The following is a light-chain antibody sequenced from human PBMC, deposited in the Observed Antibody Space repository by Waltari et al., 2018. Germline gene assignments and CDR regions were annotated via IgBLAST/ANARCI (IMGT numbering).Light chain of an antibody. Sequence: IVMTQSPATLSVSPVESATLSCRPRQGVSSNLAWYQQKPGQAPRLLIYGASTRATGTPARFSGSGSGTEFTLTIISLQSEEFAVYYCQQYNNWPPYTLGQGTKLEIK. CDR1: QGVSSN. CDR3: QQYNNWPPYT. V-gene: IGKV3-15*01. J-gene: IGKJ2*01. CDR2: GAS.